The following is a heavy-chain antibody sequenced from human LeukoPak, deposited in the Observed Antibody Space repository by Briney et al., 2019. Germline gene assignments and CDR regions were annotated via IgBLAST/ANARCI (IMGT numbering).Heavy chain of an antibody. D-gene: IGHD3-10*01. CDR3: AKISWDGRGSFY. V-gene: IGHV3-23*01. CDR1: GFTFSTYS. J-gene: IGHJ4*02. Sequence: PGGSLRLSCAASGFTFSTYSMSWVRQAPGKGLEWVSAIRGGGGDTYYADSVKGRFTISRDNSKATLSLQMNSLRAEDTAVYYCAKISWDGRGSFYWGQTTLVTVSS. CDR2: IRGGGGDT.